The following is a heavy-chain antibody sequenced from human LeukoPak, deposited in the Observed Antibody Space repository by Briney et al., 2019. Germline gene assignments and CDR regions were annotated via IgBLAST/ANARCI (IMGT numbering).Heavy chain of an antibody. CDR1: GGSISSGSYY. CDR3: ARPGGYCSSTSCHGDAFDI. V-gene: IGHV4-61*02. Sequence: SQTLSLTCTVSGGSISSGSYYWSWIRQPAGKGLEWIGRIYTSGSTNYNPSLKSRVTISVDTSKNQFSLKLSSVTAAATAVYYCARPGGYCSSTSCHGDAFDIWGQGTMVTVSS. D-gene: IGHD2-2*01. CDR2: IYTSGST. J-gene: IGHJ3*02.